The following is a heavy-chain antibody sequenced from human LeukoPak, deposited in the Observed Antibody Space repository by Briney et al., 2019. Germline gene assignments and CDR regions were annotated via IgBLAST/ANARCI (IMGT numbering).Heavy chain of an antibody. J-gene: IGHJ4*02. Sequence: GGSLRLSCAASGFTFSSYAMSWVRQAPGKGLEWVSAISGSGGSTYYADSVKGRFTISRDNSKNTLYLQMNSLRAEDTAVYYCAKVARVSIVVVPAAIGYWGQGTLVTVSS. CDR3: AKVARVSIVVVPAAIGY. CDR2: ISGSGGST. CDR1: GFTFSSYA. V-gene: IGHV3-23*01. D-gene: IGHD2-2*02.